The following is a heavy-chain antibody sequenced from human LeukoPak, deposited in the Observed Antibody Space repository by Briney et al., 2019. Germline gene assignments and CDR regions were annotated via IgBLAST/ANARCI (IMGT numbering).Heavy chain of an antibody. CDR1: GLTFSSYW. CDR3: AGWGDSGYDHS. Sequence: GGSLRLSCAGSGLTFSSYWMHWVRHAPGEGLVWVSRIKGDGSSTSYADSVKGRFTISRDNTKNTLYLQMNSLRAEDTAVYYCAGWGDSGYDHSWGQGTLVTVSS. J-gene: IGHJ4*02. D-gene: IGHD5-12*01. V-gene: IGHV3-74*01. CDR2: IKGDGSST.